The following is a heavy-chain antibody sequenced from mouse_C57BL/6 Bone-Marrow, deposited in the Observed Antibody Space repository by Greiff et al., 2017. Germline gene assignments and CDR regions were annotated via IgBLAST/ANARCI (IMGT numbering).Heavy chain of an antibody. CDR1: GYTFTSYW. CDR2: IDPSDSYT. V-gene: IGHV1-50*01. D-gene: IGHD3-2*02. J-gene: IGHJ2*01. CDR3: ARQGLQGSYFDY. Sequence: VQLQQPGAELVKPGASVKLSCKASGYTFTSYWMQWVKQRPGQGLEWIGEIDPSDSYTNYNQKFKGKATLTVDTSSSTAYMQLSSLTSEDSAVYYCARQGLQGSYFDYGGQGTTLTVSS.